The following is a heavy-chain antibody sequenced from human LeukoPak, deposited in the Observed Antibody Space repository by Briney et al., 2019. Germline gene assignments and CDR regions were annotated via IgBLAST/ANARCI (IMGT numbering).Heavy chain of an antibody. CDR1: GGTFSSYA. J-gene: IGHJ6*02. Sequence: SVKVSCKASGGTFSSYAISWVRQAPGQGLEWMGGIIPIFGTASYAQKFQGRVTITADESTSTAYMELSSLRSEDTAVYYCARAPYDSSGYANYYYYGMDVWGQGTTVTVSS. V-gene: IGHV1-69*13. CDR3: ARAPYDSSGYANYYYYGMDV. D-gene: IGHD3-22*01. CDR2: IIPIFGTA.